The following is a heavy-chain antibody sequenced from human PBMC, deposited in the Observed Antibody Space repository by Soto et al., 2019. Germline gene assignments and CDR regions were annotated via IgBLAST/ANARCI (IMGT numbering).Heavy chain of an antibody. J-gene: IGHJ4*02. CDR2: ISYDGSNK. V-gene: IGHV3-30-3*01. Sequence: GGSLRLSCAASGFTFSSYAMHWVRQAPGKGLEWVAVISYDGSNKYYAGSVKGRFTISRDNSKNTLYLQMNSLRAEDTAVYYCAKEHYGGAFDYWGQGTLVTVSS. D-gene: IGHD4-17*01. CDR3: AKEHYGGAFDY. CDR1: GFTFSSYA.